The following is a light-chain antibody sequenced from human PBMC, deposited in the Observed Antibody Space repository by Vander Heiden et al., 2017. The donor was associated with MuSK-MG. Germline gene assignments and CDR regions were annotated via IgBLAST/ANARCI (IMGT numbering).Light chain of an antibody. Sequence: DIQLTQSPSSLSASVGDRVTITCRASQDISIWLVWYQQKPEKAPKPLIYAASSLQSGVPSRFSGSGSGTNFTLTISSLQPEDFATYYCQHDISYPFTFVQGTEMQIK. J-gene: IGKJ2*01. CDR1: QDISIW. CDR2: AAS. V-gene: IGKV1D-16*01. CDR3: QHDISYPFT.